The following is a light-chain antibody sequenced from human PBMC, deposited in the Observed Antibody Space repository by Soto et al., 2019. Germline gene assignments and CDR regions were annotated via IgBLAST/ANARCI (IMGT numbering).Light chain of an antibody. J-gene: IGKJ1*01. CDR3: QQYSTFPRT. Sequence: EIVLTQSPGTLSLSPGERATLSCRASQSVSSSQLAWYQQKPGQAPRLLIYGASIRATGIPDRFSGSGSGTEFTLTITNLQPDDFATFYCQQYSTFPRTFGQGTKVDNK. CDR2: GAS. V-gene: IGKV3-20*01. CDR1: QSVSSSQ.